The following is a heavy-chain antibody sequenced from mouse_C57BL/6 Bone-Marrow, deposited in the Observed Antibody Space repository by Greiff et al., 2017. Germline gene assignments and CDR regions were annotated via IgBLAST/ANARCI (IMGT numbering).Heavy chain of an antibody. CDR2: IDPEIGDT. CDR1: GFNIKDDY. CDR3: SSFDGNYFDF. J-gene: IGHJ2*01. Sequence: DVKLQESGAELVRPGASVKLSCTASGFNIKDDYIHWVKQRPEQGLEWIGWIDPEIGDTEYASQFQGKATITSDTSSNTAYLQLSSLTSEDTAVYYCSSFDGNYFDFWGQGTPLTVAS. D-gene: IGHD2-3*01. V-gene: IGHV14-4*01.